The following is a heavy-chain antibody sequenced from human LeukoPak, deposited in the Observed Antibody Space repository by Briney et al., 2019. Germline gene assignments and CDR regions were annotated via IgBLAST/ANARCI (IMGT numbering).Heavy chain of an antibody. CDR1: GFPFSRYW. CDR2: IKYDGSEK. CDR3: VKDPTYDSGSPLGY. D-gene: IGHD3-10*01. V-gene: IGHV3-7*01. Sequence: GGSLRLSCAASGFPFSRYWMTWVRQAPGKGLEWVANIKYDGSEKFYVGSVRGRFTISRGNTNNSLHLQMNSLRAEDTAIYYCVKDPTYDSGSPLGYGGQGTLVAVSS. J-gene: IGHJ4*02.